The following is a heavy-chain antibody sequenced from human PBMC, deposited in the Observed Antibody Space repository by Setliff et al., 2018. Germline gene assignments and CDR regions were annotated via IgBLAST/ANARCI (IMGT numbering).Heavy chain of an antibody. J-gene: IGHJ4*02. CDR2: INPISGSA. CDR1: GYTFAGYY. V-gene: IGHV1-46*01. CDR3: ARGGKAAAERKGLFEN. D-gene: IGHD6-13*01. Sequence: ASVKVSCKASGYTFAGYYMHWVRQTPGQGLEWMGWINPISGSASVVDKFQGRVTMTRDTSTSTVYVDLSSLRSEDTAVYYCARGGKAAAERKGLFENWGQGTLVTVSS.